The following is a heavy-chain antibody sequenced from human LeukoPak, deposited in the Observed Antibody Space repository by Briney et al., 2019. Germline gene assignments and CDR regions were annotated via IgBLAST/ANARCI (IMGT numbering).Heavy chain of an antibody. V-gene: IGHV3-53*01. Sequence: GGSLRLSCAASGFTFSNAWMNWVRQAPGKGLEWVSVIYSGGSTYYADSVKGRFTISRDNSKNTLYLQMNSLRAEDTAVYYCARFSVTYFDYWGQGTLVTVSS. J-gene: IGHJ4*02. CDR3: ARFSVTYFDY. CDR1: GFTFSNAW. D-gene: IGHD4-23*01. CDR2: IYSGGST.